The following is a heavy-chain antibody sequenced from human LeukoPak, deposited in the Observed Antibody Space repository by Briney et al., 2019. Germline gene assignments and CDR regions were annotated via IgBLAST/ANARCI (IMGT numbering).Heavy chain of an antibody. CDR1: GGTFSSYA. CDR3: ARESTMVRGVMDY. V-gene: IGHV1-69*01. CDR2: IIPIFGTA. Sequence: SVKVSCTASGGTFSSYAISWVRQAPGQGLEWMGGIIPIFGTANYAQKFQGRVTITADESTSTAYMELSSLRSEDTAVYYCARESTMVRGVMDYWGQGTLVTVSS. D-gene: IGHD3-10*01. J-gene: IGHJ4*02.